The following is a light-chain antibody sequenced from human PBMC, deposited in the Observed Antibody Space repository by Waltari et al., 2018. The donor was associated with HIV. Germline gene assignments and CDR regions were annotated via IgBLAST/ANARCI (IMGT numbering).Light chain of an antibody. Sequence: DVRMIQSPSFVSASVGHSVTIICRASQPIGSSLAWYQHKPGRAPSLLVYRAAALHTGVPARFIGNGSGIDFTLSIANLQAEDFATYYCQQAKNFPHTFGGGTRVQ. V-gene: IGKV1-12*01. CDR3: QQAKNFPHT. J-gene: IGKJ4*01. CDR2: RAA. CDR1: QPIGSS.